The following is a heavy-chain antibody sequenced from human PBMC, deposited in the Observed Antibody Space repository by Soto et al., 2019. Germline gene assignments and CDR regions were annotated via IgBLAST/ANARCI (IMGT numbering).Heavy chain of an antibody. CDR3: SRGGASGAPTNY. J-gene: IGHJ4*02. CDR1: GGSISSYY. D-gene: IGHD3-10*01. Sequence: SETLSLTCTVSGGSISSYYWSWIRQPPGKGLEWIGNIYYSGTTDYNPSLKSRVTMSADTSRNQFSLKLSSVTAADTAMYHCSRGGASGAPTNYWGQGTLVTVSS. V-gene: IGHV4-59*01. CDR2: IYYSGTT.